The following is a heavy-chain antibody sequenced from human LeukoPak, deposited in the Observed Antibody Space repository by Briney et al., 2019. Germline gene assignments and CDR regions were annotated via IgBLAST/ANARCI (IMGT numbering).Heavy chain of an antibody. Sequence: PGGSPRLSCAASGFTFSSYAVSWVRQAPGKGLEWVSGISGSGDNTYYADSVKGRFTISRDNSKNTLYVQVNSLGTEDTAAYYCAKGSYYDSSGSFYFDYWGQGTLVTVSS. CDR3: AKGSYYDSSGSFYFDY. CDR2: ISGSGDNT. D-gene: IGHD3-22*01. J-gene: IGHJ4*02. CDR1: GFTFSSYA. V-gene: IGHV3-23*01.